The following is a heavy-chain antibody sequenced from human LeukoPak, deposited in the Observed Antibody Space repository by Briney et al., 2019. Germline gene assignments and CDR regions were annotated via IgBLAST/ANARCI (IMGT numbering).Heavy chain of an antibody. Sequence: PGGSLRLSCAASGFPFSSYAMSWVRQAPGKGLEWVSAIISSGDSTYYADSVKGRFTISRDNSKNTLYLRMNSLRAEDTAVYYCAKDQGILVRGLRYNWFDPWGQGTLVTVSS. CDR2: IISSGDST. CDR3: AKDQGILVRGLRYNWFDP. D-gene: IGHD3-10*01. J-gene: IGHJ5*02. CDR1: GFPFSSYA. V-gene: IGHV3-23*01.